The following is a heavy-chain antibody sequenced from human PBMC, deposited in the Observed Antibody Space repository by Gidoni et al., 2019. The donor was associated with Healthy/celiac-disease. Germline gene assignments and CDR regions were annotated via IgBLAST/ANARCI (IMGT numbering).Heavy chain of an antibody. CDR1: GFTFSSYA. D-gene: IGHD6-13*01. CDR3: AKARSIAAAGLNDY. Sequence: EVQLLESGGGLVQPGGSLRLSCAASGFTFSSYAMGWVRQAPGKGLEWVSAMSGSGGSTYYADSVKGRFTISRDNSKNTLYLQMNSLRAEDTDVYYCAKARSIAAAGLNDYWGQGTLVTVSS. J-gene: IGHJ4*02. CDR2: MSGSGGST. V-gene: IGHV3-23*01.